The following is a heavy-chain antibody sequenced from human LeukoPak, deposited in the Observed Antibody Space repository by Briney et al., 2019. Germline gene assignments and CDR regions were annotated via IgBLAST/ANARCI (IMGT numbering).Heavy chain of an antibody. D-gene: IGHD4-17*01. CDR3: AKNTTVTIDY. CDR2: IWYDGINK. V-gene: IGHV3-33*06. CDR1: GFTFRSYG. Sequence: PGRSLRLSCAASGFTFRSYGMHWVRQAPGKGLEWVAVIWYDGINKYYADSVKGRFTISRDNSKNTLYLQMNSLRAEDTAVYYCAKNTTVTIDYWGQGTLVTVSS. J-gene: IGHJ4*02.